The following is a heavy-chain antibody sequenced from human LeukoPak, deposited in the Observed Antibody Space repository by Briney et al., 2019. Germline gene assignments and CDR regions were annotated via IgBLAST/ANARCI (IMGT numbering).Heavy chain of an antibody. CDR3: ARVNLRSGSTNWFDP. D-gene: IGHD6-19*01. J-gene: IGHJ5*02. V-gene: IGHV6-1*01. Sequence: SQALSLTCAISGDSVSSNSAAWNWIRQSPSRGLEWLGRTYYRSKWYNDYAVSVKSRITINPDTSKNQFSLQLNSVTPEDTAVYYCARVNLRSGSTNWFDPWGQGTLVTVSS. CDR2: TYYRSKWYN. CDR1: GDSVSSNSAA.